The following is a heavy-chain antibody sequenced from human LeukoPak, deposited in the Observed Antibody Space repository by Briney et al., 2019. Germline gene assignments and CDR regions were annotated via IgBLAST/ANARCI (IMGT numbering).Heavy chain of an antibody. CDR1: GFTFDDYA. CDR2: ISWDGGST. Sequence: GGSLRLSCAASGFTFDDYAMHWVRQAPGKGLEWVSLISWDGGSTYYADSVKGRFTISRGNSKNSLYLQMNSLRAEDTALYYCAKDLGRKYYYYYMDVWGKGTTVTVSS. CDR3: AKDLGRKYYYYYMDV. J-gene: IGHJ6*03. D-gene: IGHD1-26*01. V-gene: IGHV3-43D*03.